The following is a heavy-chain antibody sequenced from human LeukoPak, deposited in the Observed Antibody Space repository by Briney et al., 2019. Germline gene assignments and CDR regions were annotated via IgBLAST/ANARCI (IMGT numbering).Heavy chain of an antibody. CDR2: ISGSGGST. V-gene: IGHV3-23*01. J-gene: IGHJ6*02. CDR3: AKSSTSYIYYYYGMDV. Sequence: SGGSLRLSCAASGFTFSSYGMSWVRQAPGKGLEWVSAISGSGGSTYYADSVKGRFTISRDNSKNTPYLQMNSLRAEDTAVYYCAKSSTSYIYYYYGMDVWGQGNTVTVSS. CDR1: GFTFSSYG. D-gene: IGHD2-2*01.